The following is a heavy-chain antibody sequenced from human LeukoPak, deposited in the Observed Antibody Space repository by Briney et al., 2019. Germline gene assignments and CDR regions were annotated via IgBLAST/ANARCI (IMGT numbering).Heavy chain of an antibody. CDR3: ARTGGYFDY. V-gene: IGHV1-2*02. J-gene: IGHJ4*02. D-gene: IGHD7-27*01. CDR1: GYTFTNYY. CDR2: INPNSGGI. Sequence: ASVTVSCKASGYTFTNYYIHWVRQAPGQGLEWMGWINPNSGGIKYAQKFQGRVTMTRDTSISTVYVELSRLTSDDTAVYYCARTGGYFDYWGQGTLVTVSS.